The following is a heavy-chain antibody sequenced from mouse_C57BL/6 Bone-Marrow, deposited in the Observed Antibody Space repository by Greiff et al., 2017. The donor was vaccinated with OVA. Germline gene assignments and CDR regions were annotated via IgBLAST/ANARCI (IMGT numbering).Heavy chain of an antibody. CDR1: GYAFSNSW. J-gene: IGHJ1*03. CDR3: ARRVLRPYWYFDV. CDR2: IYPGDGDT. Sequence: VKLQESGPELVKPGASVKISCKASGYAFSNSWMNWVKQRPGKGLEWIGRIYPGDGDTNYNGKFKGKATLTADKSSNTAYMQLSSPTSEDSAVYFCARRVLRPYWYFDVWGTGTTVTVSS. V-gene: IGHV1-82*01. D-gene: IGHD1-2*01.